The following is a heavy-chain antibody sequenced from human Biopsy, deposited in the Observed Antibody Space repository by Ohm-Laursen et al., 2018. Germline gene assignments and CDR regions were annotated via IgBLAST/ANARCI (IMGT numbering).Heavy chain of an antibody. CDR3: GNEVHGRDY. J-gene: IGHJ4*02. V-gene: IGHV4-34*08. Sequence: SETLSLTCTVFGKTFGDYQWSWIRQPPGKGLEWIGRINQAGTTNYNPSLKSRVSISADASKYEFSLRLTSVTAADTAVYLCGNEVHGRDYWGLGAQVTVSS. CDR2: INQAGTT. D-gene: IGHD2-15*01. CDR1: GKTFGDYQ.